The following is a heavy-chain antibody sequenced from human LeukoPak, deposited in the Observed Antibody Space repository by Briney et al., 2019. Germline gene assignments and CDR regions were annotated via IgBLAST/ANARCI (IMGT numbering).Heavy chain of an antibody. CDR2: MDPNSGNT. J-gene: IGHJ4*02. D-gene: IGHD3-10*01. V-gene: IGHV1-8*01. CDR3: ARAGFRIHPFY. CDR1: GYTFSNYD. Sequence: ASVKVSCKASGYTFSNYDINWVRQATGQGLEWMGWMDPNSGNTGYARKFQGRVTMTRNTSISSAYMELSSLRSEDTAVYYCARAGFRIHPFYWGQGTLVTVSS.